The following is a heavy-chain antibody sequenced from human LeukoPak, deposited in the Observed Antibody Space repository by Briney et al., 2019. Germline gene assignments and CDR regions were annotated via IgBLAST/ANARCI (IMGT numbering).Heavy chain of an antibody. CDR3: ARVTGYMIEDYFDY. Sequence: SETLSLTCTVSGGSISSGSYYWSWIRQPAGQGLEYIGRMYTSGSTNYNPSLKSRVTISVDTSKNQFSLRLSSVTAADTAVYYCARVTGYMIEDYFDYWGQGTLVTVSS. D-gene: IGHD3-22*01. V-gene: IGHV4-61*02. CDR2: MYTSGST. J-gene: IGHJ4*02. CDR1: GGSISSGSYY.